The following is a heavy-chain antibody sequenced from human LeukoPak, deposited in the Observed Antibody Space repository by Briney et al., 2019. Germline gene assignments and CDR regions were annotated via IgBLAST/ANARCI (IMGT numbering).Heavy chain of an antibody. CDR3: AGGSNYDYYYYYYMDV. J-gene: IGHJ6*03. Sequence: GGSLRLSCAASGFTFSSYWMSWVRQAPGKGLEWVANIKQDGSEKYYVDSVKGRFTISRDNAKNSLYLQMNSLRAEDTAVYYCAGGSNYDYYYYYYMDVWGKGTTVTVSS. CDR2: IKQDGSEK. D-gene: IGHD4-11*01. V-gene: IGHV3-7*01. CDR1: GFTFSSYW.